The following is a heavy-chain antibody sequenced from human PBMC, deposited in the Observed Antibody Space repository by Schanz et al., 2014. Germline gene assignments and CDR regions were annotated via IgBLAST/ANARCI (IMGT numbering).Heavy chain of an antibody. CDR1: GFTFDKYA. Sequence: VQLVESGGGLVQPGKSLRLSCAASGFTFDKYAMHWVRQAPGKGLEWIGFIYYRGNTYYNPSLKSRVSISLDPSKTQFFLNLNSLTAADTAVYYCARVPEPGWFDPWGQGTLVTVSS. CDR2: IYYRGNT. V-gene: IGHV4-31*02. CDR3: ARVPEPGWFDP. J-gene: IGHJ5*02. D-gene: IGHD1-26*01.